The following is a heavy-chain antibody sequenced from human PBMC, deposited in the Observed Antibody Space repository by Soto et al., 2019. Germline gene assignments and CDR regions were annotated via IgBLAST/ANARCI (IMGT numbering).Heavy chain of an antibody. J-gene: IGHJ4*02. Sequence: GGSLSLSCAASGFTFNTYNMNWVRQAPGKGLEWVSYISDSSSTIHYADSVKGRFTISRDNAKNSLYLQMNSLRAEDTAVYYCARDDYPYYDDSSGYHFDYWGQGALVTVSS. CDR2: ISDSSSTI. CDR1: GFTFNTYN. V-gene: IGHV3-48*01. CDR3: ARDDYPYYDDSSGYHFDY. D-gene: IGHD3-22*01.